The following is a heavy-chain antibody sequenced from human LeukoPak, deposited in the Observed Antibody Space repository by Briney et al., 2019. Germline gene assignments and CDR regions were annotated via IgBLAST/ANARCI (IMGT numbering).Heavy chain of an antibody. CDR2: IIPIFGTA. CDR1: GHTFTAYY. Sequence: GASVKVSCKASGHTFTAYYMHWVRQAPGQGLEWMGGIIPIFGTANYAQKFQGRVTITADKSTSTAYMELSSLRSEDTAVYYCARSLYCSGGSCYSSSVRVYYYMDVWGKGTTVTVSS. V-gene: IGHV1-69*06. CDR3: ARSLYCSGGSCYSSSVRVYYYMDV. D-gene: IGHD2-15*01. J-gene: IGHJ6*03.